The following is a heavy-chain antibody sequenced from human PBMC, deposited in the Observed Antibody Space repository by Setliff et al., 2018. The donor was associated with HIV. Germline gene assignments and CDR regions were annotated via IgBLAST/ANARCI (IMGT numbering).Heavy chain of an antibody. Sequence: SVKVSCKASGGTFNTYVISWLRQAPGQGLEWMGGIIPILGVANYAQKFQGRLTITADKSTNTAYMELSSLKSDDTAVYYCARGPEEGDYSGGSCYGNFDPWGQGTLVTVSS. CDR1: GGTFNTYV. V-gene: IGHV1-69*10. D-gene: IGHD2-15*01. CDR3: ARGPEEGDYSGGSCYGNFDP. J-gene: IGHJ5*02. CDR2: IIPILGVA.